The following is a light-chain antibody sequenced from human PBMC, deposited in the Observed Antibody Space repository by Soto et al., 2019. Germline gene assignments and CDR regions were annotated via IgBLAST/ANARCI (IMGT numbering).Light chain of an antibody. CDR2: GAS. CDR3: HKYGSSPFT. Sequence: VVLTQSPATLSLSPGERATLSCRANQPVSANYLAWYQQKPGQAPRLLIYGASSRATGIPDRFSGSGSGTDFTLTISRLEPEDFAVFYCHKYGSSPFTFGPGTKVDIK. J-gene: IGKJ3*01. V-gene: IGKV3-20*01. CDR1: QPVSANY.